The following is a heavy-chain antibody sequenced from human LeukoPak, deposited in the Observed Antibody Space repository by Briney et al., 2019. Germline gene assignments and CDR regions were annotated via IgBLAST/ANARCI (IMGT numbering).Heavy chain of an antibody. J-gene: IGHJ4*02. Sequence: PSETLSLTCAVSGYSLGKNYYWGWIRQSPGKGLEWIGRIYGRGSTSYNPSLENRVTMSVDTSKNQFSLQLTSVTAADTAVYYCARYDSRGSASTKFDYWGQGILVTISS. CDR1: GYSLGKNYY. V-gene: IGHV4-38-2*01. CDR2: IYGRGST. CDR3: ARYDSRGSASTKFDY. D-gene: IGHD3-16*01.